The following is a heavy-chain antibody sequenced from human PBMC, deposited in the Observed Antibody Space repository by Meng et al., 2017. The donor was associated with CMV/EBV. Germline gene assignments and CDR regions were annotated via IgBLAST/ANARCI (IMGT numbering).Heavy chain of an antibody. CDR1: GFTFSSYE. V-gene: IGHV3-48*03. D-gene: IGHD3-10*01. CDR2: ISSSGSTI. CDR3: ARDQKWGWFEDYGMDV. J-gene: IGHJ6*02. Sequence: GGSLRLSCAASGFTFSSYEMNWVRQAPGKGLEWVSYISSSGSTIYYADSVKGRFTISRDNAKNSLYLQMNSLRAEDTAVYYCARDQKWGWFEDYGMDVWGQGTTVTVSS.